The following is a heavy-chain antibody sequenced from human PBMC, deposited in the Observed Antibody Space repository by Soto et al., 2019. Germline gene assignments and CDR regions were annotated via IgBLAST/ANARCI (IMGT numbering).Heavy chain of an antibody. V-gene: IGHV4-59*01. CDR3: ARDLGGPFDF. J-gene: IGHJ4*02. Sequence: SETLSLICTVSGDSISIYYWSWIRQPPGKGLEWIGYMYYSGRTNYNPSLKSRVTISIDTSKNQFSLKLRSVTAADTAVYYCARDLGGPFDFWGLGTLVTVSS. CDR1: GDSISIYY. D-gene: IGHD1-26*01. CDR2: MYYSGRT.